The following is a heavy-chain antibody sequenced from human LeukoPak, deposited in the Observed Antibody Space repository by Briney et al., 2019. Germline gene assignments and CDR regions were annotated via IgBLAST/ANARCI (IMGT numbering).Heavy chain of an antibody. CDR2: VHHSGST. D-gene: IGHD3-10*01. V-gene: IGHV4-39*01. CDR3: ARLYYYGSGSYLSGFDI. CDR1: GDSISSSSYY. J-gene: IGHJ3*02. Sequence: SETLSLTCTVSGDSISSSSYYWGWIRQPPGKGLGWIGSVHHSGSTYYTPSLKSRVTISVDTSKNQFSLKLSSVTAADTAVYQCARLYYYGSGSYLSGFDIWGQGTMVTVSS.